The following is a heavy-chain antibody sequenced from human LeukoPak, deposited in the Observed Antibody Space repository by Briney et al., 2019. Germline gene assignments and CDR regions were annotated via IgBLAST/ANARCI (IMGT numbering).Heavy chain of an antibody. J-gene: IGHJ4*02. D-gene: IGHD6-13*01. Sequence: ASVKVSCKASGYTFTGYYMHWVRQAPGQGLEWMGWINPNSGGTNYAQKFQGRVTMTTDTSTSTAYMELRSLRSDDTAVYYCARAPTSLSSSWFVRADYWGQGTLVTVSS. CDR1: GYTFTGYY. V-gene: IGHV1-2*02. CDR3: ARAPTSLSSSWFVRADY. CDR2: INPNSGGT.